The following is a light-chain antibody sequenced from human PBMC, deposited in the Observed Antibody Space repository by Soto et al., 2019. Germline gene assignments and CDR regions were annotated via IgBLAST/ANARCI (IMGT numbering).Light chain of an antibody. CDR3: QQFSSYST. V-gene: IGKV1-5*01. J-gene: IGKJ1*01. CDR2: AAS. Sequence: DIQMTQSPSTLSSSVGDIVTITCRASQSIDNWLAWYQQKPGKAPKLLIYAASTLETGVPSRFSGSGSGTEFTLTIKSLQPDDFATYYCQQFSSYSTFGQGTKVDIK. CDR1: QSIDNW.